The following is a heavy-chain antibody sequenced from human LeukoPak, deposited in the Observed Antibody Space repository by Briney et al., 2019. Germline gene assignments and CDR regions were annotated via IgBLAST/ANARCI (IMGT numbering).Heavy chain of an antibody. CDR2: IRYDGSNK. CDR3: ARVGRPARYCSGGSCYPYFDY. V-gene: IGHV3-30*02. D-gene: IGHD2-15*01. Sequence: GGSLRLSCAASGFTFSSYGMHWVRQAPGKGLEWVAFIRYDGSNKYYADSVKGRFTISRDNSKNTLYLQMNSLRAEDTAVYYCARVGRPARYCSGGSCYPYFDYWGQGTLVTVSS. CDR1: GFTFSSYG. J-gene: IGHJ4*02.